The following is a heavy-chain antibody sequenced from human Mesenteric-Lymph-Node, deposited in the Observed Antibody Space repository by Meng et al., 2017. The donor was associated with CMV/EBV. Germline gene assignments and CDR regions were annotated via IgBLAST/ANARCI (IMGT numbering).Heavy chain of an antibody. J-gene: IGHJ5*02. CDR1: GYTFTDFY. Sequence: QVQLVLSGTEEGKPGDSVMDSCKASGYTFTDFYIHWGRQAPGQGLEWMGRINPNSGVSNSAQNFQGRVTMTRDTSISTAYMELGRLTSDDTAVYYCARDNVNPEGFDPWGQGTLVTVSS. V-gene: IGHV1-2*06. CDR3: ARDNVNPEGFDP. D-gene: IGHD2/OR15-2a*01. CDR2: INPNSGVS.